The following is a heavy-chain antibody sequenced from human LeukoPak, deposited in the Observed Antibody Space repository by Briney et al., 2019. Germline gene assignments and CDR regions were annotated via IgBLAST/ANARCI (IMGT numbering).Heavy chain of an antibody. CDR1: GGSRINAGW. J-gene: IGHJ6*02. D-gene: IGHD3-16*01. V-gene: IGHV4-4*02. Sequence: SETLSLTCDVTGGSRINAGWWSWVRQPPGKGLEWIGEIFHSGNTKYNPSLESRVTISVDKSNHQFTLEMKSVTAADTAIYYCARDLGYYYGLDIWSRGTTVTVSS. CDR3: ARDLGYYYGLDI. CDR2: IFHSGNT.